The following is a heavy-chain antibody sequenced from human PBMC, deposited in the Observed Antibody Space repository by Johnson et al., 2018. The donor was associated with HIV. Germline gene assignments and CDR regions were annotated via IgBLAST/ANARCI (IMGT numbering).Heavy chain of an antibody. CDR2: IYNDGSRT. D-gene: IGHD4-17*01. J-gene: IGHJ3*02. CDR3: AKDMYGDYVSDAFDI. CDR1: GFTVSSNY. V-gene: IGHV3-74*01. Sequence: EQLVESGGGLVQPGGSLRLSCAASGFTVSSNYMSWVRQAPGKGPVWVARIYNDGSRTSYADSVKGRFTISRDNAKNSLYLQMNSLRAEDTALYYCAKDMYGDYVSDAFDIWGQGTMVTVSS.